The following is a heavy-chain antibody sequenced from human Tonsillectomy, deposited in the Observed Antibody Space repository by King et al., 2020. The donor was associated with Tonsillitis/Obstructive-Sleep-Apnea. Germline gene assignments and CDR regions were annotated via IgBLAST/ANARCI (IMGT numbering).Heavy chain of an antibody. CDR2: SSCSGDST. CDR3: GKGDTSYCSCTTCFRSLDY. Sequence: VQLVESGGGLAQPGGSLRLSCAASGFTFSSYGMTWVRQAPGKGLEWVSTSSCSGDSTYYADSVKGRFTISRDSSKNTLYLQMSSLRAEDTAVYYCGKGDTSYCSCTTCFRSLDYWGQGTLVTVSS. J-gene: IGHJ4*02. D-gene: IGHD2-2*01. CDR1: GFTFSSYG. V-gene: IGHV3-23*04.